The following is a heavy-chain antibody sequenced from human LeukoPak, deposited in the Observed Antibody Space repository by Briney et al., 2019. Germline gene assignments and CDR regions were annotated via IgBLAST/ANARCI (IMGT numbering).Heavy chain of an antibody. D-gene: IGHD2-15*01. CDR1: GYSISSGYY. V-gene: IGHV4-38-2*02. CDR3: AKSQGRTIATPLDY. J-gene: IGHJ4*02. Sequence: PSETLSLNCSVSGYSISSGYYWGCIRPPPGKVLEWIGSIYHSGSTLFNPSLTSRVTIFRDTSRNQFSLRLASMTAADTAVYYCAKSQGRTIATPLDYWGQGTLVTVSS. CDR2: IYHSGST.